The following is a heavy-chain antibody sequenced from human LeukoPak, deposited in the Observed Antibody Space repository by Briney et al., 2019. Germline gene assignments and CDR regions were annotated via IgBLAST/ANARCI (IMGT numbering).Heavy chain of an antibody. CDR3: ARRGSYYEADY. CDR1: GFTFNSYA. J-gene: IGHJ4*02. Sequence: GGSLRLSCAASGFTFNSYAMSWVRQAPGKGLEWVSGISAGGGSTHYADSVEGRFTISRDNSRSTLYLQMNSLRADDTAIYYCARRGSYYEADYWGQGTLVTVSS. D-gene: IGHD1-26*01. CDR2: ISAGGGST. V-gene: IGHV3-23*01.